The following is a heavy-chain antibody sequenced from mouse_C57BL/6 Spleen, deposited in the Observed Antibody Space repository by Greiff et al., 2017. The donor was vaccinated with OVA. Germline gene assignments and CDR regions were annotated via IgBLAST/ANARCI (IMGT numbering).Heavy chain of an antibody. CDR3: ARIYYGNYYYAMDY. Sequence: QVQLQQPGAELVKPGASVKMSCKASGYTFSSYWITWVKQRPGQGLEWIGDIYPGSGSTNYNEKFKSKATLTVDTSSSTAYMQLSSLTSEDSAVYYCARIYYGNYYYAMDYWGQGTSVTVSS. J-gene: IGHJ4*01. CDR1: GYTFSSYW. D-gene: IGHD2-1*01. CDR2: IYPGSGST. V-gene: IGHV1-55*01.